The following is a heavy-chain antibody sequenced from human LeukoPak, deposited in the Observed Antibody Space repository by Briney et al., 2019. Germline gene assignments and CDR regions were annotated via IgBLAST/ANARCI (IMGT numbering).Heavy chain of an antibody. V-gene: IGHV6-1*01. CDR2: TYYRSKWYN. J-gene: IGHJ1*01. CDR1: GDSVSSNSAA. Sequence: PSQTLSLTCAISGDSVSSNSAAWNWIRQSPSRGLEWPGRTYYRSKWYNDYAVSVKSRITINPDTSKNQFSLQLNSVTPEDTAVYYCAREQIIYDILTGPQAAEYFQHWGQGTLVTVSS. CDR3: AREQIIYDILTGPQAAEYFQH. D-gene: IGHD3-9*01.